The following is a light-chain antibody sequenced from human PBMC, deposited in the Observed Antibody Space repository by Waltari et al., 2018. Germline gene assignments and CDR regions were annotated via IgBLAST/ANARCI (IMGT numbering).Light chain of an antibody. CDR1: HSNIGSNY. Sequence: QSVLTQPPSASGTPGQRVTISCSGRHSNIGSNYISWYQQFPGTAPKLLICRDNQRPSGVPDRFSGSKSGTSASLVISGLRSEDDADYYCATWDNSLSGRVFGGGTRVTVL. V-gene: IGLV1-47*01. CDR2: RDN. CDR3: ATWDNSLSGRV. J-gene: IGLJ3*02.